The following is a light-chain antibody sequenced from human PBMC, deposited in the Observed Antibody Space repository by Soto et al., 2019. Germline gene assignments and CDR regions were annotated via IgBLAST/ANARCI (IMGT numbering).Light chain of an antibody. J-gene: IGLJ1*01. V-gene: IGLV2-14*01. CDR2: DVS. CDR3: SSYTSSSTLYV. CDR1: SSDVGGYNY. Sequence: QSALTQPASVSGSPGQSITISCTGTSSDVGGYNYVSWYQQHPGKAPKLMIYDVSNRPSGVSNRFSGSKSGNTASLTISGLQAEGEADYYCSSYTSSSTLYVFGTGTKLTVL.